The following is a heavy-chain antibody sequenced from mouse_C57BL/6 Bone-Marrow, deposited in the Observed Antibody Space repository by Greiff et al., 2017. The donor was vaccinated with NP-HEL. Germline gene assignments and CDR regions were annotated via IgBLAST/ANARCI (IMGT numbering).Heavy chain of an antibody. D-gene: IGHD6-1*01. CDR2: VYPYNGGS. CDR1: GFTFTDYY. V-gene: IGHV1-36*01. CDR3: ASPGGRVVHAMDY. Sequence: EVQLQQSGPVLVKPGPSVKISCKASGFTFTDYYMHWVKQSHGKSLEWIGLVYPYNGGSSYNQKFKGKATLTFDTSSSTAYMELNILTSEDSAVYYCASPGGRVVHAMDYWGQGTSVTVSS. J-gene: IGHJ4*01.